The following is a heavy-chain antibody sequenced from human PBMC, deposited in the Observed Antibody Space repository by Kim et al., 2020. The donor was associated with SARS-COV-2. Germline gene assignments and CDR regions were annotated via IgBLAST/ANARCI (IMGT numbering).Heavy chain of an antibody. CDR2: IYYSGST. V-gene: IGHV4-59*01. J-gene: IGHJ6*02. CDR1: GGSISSYY. D-gene: IGHD5-18*01. Sequence: SETLSLTCTVSGGSISSYYWSWIRQPPGKGLEWIGYIYYSGSTNYNPSLKSRVTISVDTSKNQFSLKLRSVTAADTAVYYCARDRGEYSYCPHLYYYYYGMGVWGQGTTVTVSS. CDR3: ARDRGEYSYCPHLYYYYYGMGV.